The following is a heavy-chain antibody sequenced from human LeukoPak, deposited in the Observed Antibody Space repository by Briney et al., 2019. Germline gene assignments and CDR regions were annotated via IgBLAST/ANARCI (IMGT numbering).Heavy chain of an antibody. CDR1: GFTFSSYS. CDR3: ARVSSGWPDY. V-gene: IGHV3-21*01. Sequence: PGGSLRLSCAASGFTFSSYSMNWVRQAPGKGLVWVSSISSSSSYIYYADSVKGRFTISRDNAKNSLYLQMNSLRAEDTAVYYCARVSSGWPDYWGQGTLVTVSS. CDR2: ISSSSSYI. J-gene: IGHJ4*02. D-gene: IGHD6-19*01.